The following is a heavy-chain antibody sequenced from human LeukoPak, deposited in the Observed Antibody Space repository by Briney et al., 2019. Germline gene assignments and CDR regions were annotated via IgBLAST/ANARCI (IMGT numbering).Heavy chain of an antibody. J-gene: IGHJ4*02. CDR3: ARRWAVAGAFDY. V-gene: IGHV5-10-1*01. Sequence: GESLRISCKGSGYSLTNYWISWVRQMPGKGLEWMGRIDPSDSYTNYSPSFQGHVTISADKSISTAYLQWRSLKASDTAMYYCARRWAVAGAFDYWGQGTLVTVSS. CDR2: IDPSDSYT. D-gene: IGHD6-19*01. CDR1: GYSLTNYW.